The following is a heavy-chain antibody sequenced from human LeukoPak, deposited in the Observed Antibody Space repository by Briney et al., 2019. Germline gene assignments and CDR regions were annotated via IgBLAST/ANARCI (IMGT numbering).Heavy chain of an antibody. CDR2: ISYDGSNK. D-gene: IGHD2-2*01. Sequence: GGSLRLSCAASGFTFSSYGMHWVRQAPGKGLEWVAVISYDGSNKYYADSVQGRFTISRDNSKNTLYLQMNSLRAEDTAVYYCVSSAEYQLLSGYFDYWGQGTLVTVSS. CDR1: GFTFSSYG. J-gene: IGHJ4*02. CDR3: VSSAEYQLLSGYFDY. V-gene: IGHV3-30*03.